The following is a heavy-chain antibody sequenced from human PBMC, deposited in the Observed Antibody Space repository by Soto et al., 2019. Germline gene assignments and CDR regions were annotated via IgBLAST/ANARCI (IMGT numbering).Heavy chain of an antibody. Sequence: GGSLRLSCAASGFTFSSYWMHWVRQVPGKRLVWVSRINSDGSSTNYADSVKGRFTISRDNANNALYLEMNSLRAEDTAVYYCASTTVTTFDYWGQGTLVTVSS. CDR1: GFTFSSYW. D-gene: IGHD4-17*01. V-gene: IGHV3-74*01. CDR3: ASTTVTTFDY. CDR2: INSDGSST. J-gene: IGHJ4*02.